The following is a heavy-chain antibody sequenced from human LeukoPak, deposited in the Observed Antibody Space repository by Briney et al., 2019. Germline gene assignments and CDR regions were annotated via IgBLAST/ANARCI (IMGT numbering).Heavy chain of an antibody. Sequence: SETLSLTCTVSGGSITSYYWSWIRQPPGKGLEWIGYIYYSGSTKYKSSLKSRVTISVDTSKNQFSLKLSSVTAADTAVYYCARRYYGSGSTHNWFDPWGQGTLVTVSS. CDR1: GGSITSYY. CDR2: IYYSGST. D-gene: IGHD3-10*01. CDR3: ARRYYGSGSTHNWFDP. V-gene: IGHV4-59*08. J-gene: IGHJ5*02.